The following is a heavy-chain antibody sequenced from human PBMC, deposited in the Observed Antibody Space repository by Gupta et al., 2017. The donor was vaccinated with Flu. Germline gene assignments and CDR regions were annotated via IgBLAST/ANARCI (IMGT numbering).Heavy chain of an antibody. CDR1: GFIFSYYG. CDR2: ISYDGTYK. Sequence: QVQLVESGGGVVQPGRSLRLSCAASGFIFSYYGIHWVRQAPGKGLEWVAVISYDGTYKYYGDSVRGRFTISRDNSKNTLYLQMKSLKVEDTAIYYCAKDQREYCSGGECYPQILDSWGQGTLVTVSP. V-gene: IGHV3-30*18. CDR3: AKDQREYCSGGECYPQILDS. J-gene: IGHJ5*01. D-gene: IGHD2-15*01.